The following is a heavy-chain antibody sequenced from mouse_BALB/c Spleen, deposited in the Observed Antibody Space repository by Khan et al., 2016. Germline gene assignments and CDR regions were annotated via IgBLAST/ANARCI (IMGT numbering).Heavy chain of an antibody. CDR1: GFSLTSYG. Sequence: VQLQESGPSLVQPSQSLSISCTVSGFSLTSYGVHWVRQSPGKGLEWLGVIWRGGYTDYNTPFMSRLSITRDNSKSQVFFKMNSLHTDDTAVYYCAKEGGNWYFDVWGAGTTVTVSS. V-gene: IGHV2-5-1*01. CDR3: AKEGGNWYFDV. CDR2: IWRGGYT. J-gene: IGHJ1*01.